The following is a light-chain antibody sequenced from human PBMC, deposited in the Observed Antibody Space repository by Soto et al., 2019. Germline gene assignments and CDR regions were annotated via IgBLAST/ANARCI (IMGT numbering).Light chain of an antibody. Sequence: EIVLTHAPGTLSLSPCERATLSSSASQSVSSSYLAWYQQKPGQAPRLLIYGASTRATGIPDRFSGSVSGTDFTLTISRLEPEDFALYYCQQYGTSPRTFGPGTRLDIK. V-gene: IGKV3-20*01. J-gene: IGKJ5*01. CDR2: GAS. CDR3: QQYGTSPRT. CDR1: QSVSSSY.